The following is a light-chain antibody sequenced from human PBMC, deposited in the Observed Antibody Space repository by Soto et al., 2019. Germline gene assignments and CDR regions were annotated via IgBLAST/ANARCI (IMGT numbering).Light chain of an antibody. CDR3: QQYTNWRT. V-gene: IGKV3-15*01. J-gene: IGKJ1*01. Sequence: DIVMTQSPATLSVSPGERATLSCRASQSVSSNLAWYQQKPGQAPRLLIYDASTRATGIPARFSGSGSGTEFTLTISSLQSEDFVVYYCQQYTNWRTFGQGTKVEIK. CDR1: QSVSSN. CDR2: DAS.